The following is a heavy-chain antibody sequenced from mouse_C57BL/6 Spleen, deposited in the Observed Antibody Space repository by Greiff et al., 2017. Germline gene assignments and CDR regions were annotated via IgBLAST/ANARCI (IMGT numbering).Heavy chain of an antibody. CDR2: ISSGGSYT. V-gene: IGHV5-6*01. CDR3: ARSYGNYYYAMDY. D-gene: IGHD1-1*02. J-gene: IGHJ4*01. Sequence: DVHLVESGGDLVKPGGSLKLSCAASGFTFSSYGMSWVRQTPDKRLEWVATISSGGSYTYYPDRVKGRFTISRDNAKNTLYLQMSSLKSEDTAMYYCARSYGNYYYAMDYWGQGTSVTVSS. CDR1: GFTFSSYG.